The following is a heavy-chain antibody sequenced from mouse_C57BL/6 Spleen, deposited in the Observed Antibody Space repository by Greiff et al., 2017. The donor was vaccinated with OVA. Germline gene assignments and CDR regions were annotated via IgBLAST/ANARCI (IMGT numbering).Heavy chain of an antibody. J-gene: IGHJ3*01. D-gene: IGHD1-1*01. CDR1: GYAFTNYL. V-gene: IGHV1-54*01. CDR2: INPGSGGT. Sequence: QVQLKESGAELVRPGTSVKVSCKASGYAFTNYLIEWVKQRPGQGLEWIGVINPGSGGTNYNEKFKGKATLTADKSSSTAYMQLSSLTSEDSAVYFCARGSGSSYGFLFAYWGQGTLVTVSA. CDR3: ARGSGSSYGFLFAY.